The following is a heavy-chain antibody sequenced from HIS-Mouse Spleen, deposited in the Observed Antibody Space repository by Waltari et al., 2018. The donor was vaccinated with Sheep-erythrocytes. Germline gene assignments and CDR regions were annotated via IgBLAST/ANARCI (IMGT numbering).Heavy chain of an antibody. D-gene: IGHD7-27*01. V-gene: IGHV4-30-4*01. CDR1: GGSIRSGDYY. CDR2: IYYSGST. Sequence: QVQLQESGPGLMKPSQTLSLTCTVSGGSIRSGDYYWSWIRQPPGKGLEWIGYIYYSGSTYYNPSLKSRVTISVDTSKNQFSLKLSSVTAADTAVYYCARALANWGSSFDYWGQGTLVTVSS. CDR3: ARALANWGSSFDY. J-gene: IGHJ4*02.